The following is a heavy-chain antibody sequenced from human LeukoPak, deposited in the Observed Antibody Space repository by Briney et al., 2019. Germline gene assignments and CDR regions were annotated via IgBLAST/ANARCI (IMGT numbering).Heavy chain of an antibody. J-gene: IGHJ4*02. D-gene: IGHD1-26*01. Sequence: GESLRLSCAASGFTFAGHAMSCVRQAPGKGLEWVSSISGSGGSTYYADSVKGRFTISRDNSKNTLNLQMDTLRPEDAAIYYCAKEHGVVGATTRGYFDYWGQGTLVTVSS. CDR2: ISGSGGST. V-gene: IGHV3-23*01. CDR1: GFTFAGHA. CDR3: AKEHGVVGATTRGYFDY.